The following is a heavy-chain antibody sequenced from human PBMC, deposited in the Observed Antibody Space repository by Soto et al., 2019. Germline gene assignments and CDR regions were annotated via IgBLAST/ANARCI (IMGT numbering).Heavy chain of an antibody. CDR1: GFSLSTSGVG. V-gene: IGHV2-5*02. CDR2: IYWDDDK. J-gene: IGHJ4*02. CDR3: AHDVVGQQGFDY. Sequence: QITLKESGPTLVKPTQTLTLTCTFSGFSLSTSGVGVGWIRQPPGKALEWLALIYWDDDKRYSPSLKSRLTIPKDTSKNQVVLTMTRMDPVDTATYYCAHDVVGQQGFDYWGQGTPVTVSS. D-gene: IGHD1-26*01.